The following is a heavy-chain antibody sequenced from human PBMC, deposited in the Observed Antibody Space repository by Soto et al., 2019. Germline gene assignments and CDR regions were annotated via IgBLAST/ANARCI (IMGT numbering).Heavy chain of an antibody. J-gene: IGHJ3*01. D-gene: IGHD2-8*01. CDR3: AKKGRVSLKTFCSNSDCHYAFDL. CDR1: GFTFINYA. V-gene: IGHV3-23*01. CDR2: ISGGGDGT. Sequence: EVQLLESGGGLVQPGGSLRLSCAASGFTFINYAMIWVRQAPGKGLEWVSTISGGGDGTYYADSVKGHFTISRDNSKNTLYLQMNSLRAEETAIYYCAKKGRVSLKTFCSNSDCHYAFDLWGQGTVVTFSS.